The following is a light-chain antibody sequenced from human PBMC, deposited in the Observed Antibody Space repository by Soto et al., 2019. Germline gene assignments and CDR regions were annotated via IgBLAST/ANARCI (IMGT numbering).Light chain of an antibody. CDR1: QSVSSTY. CDR3: QQYGSSPLT. J-gene: IGKJ4*02. CDR2: GVS. Sequence: EIVLTQSPGTLSLSPGERATLSCRASQSVSSTYFGWDQKIPGQSAKLLLDGVSIRSTGIPDRFSGGGSGTDFTLTISRLEPEDLAGDYCQQYGSSPLTVGGGTKVEIK. V-gene: IGKV3-20*01.